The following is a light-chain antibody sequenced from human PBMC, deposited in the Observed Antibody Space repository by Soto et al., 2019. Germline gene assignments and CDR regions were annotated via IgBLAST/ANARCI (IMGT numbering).Light chain of an antibody. CDR2: YDD. V-gene: IGLV1-36*01. Sequence: QPVLTQPPSVSEAPRQRVTISCSGSSSNIGNNAVNWYQQLPGKAPKLLIYYDDLLPSGVSDRFSGSKSGTSASLAISGLQPEDEADYYCAAWDDSLNGYVFGTGTKLTVL. CDR1: SSNIGNNA. J-gene: IGLJ1*01. CDR3: AAWDDSLNGYV.